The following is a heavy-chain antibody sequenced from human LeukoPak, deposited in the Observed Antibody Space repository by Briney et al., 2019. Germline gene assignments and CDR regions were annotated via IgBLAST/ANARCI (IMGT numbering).Heavy chain of an antibody. Sequence: PSETLSLTCTVSGGSLSSSSYYWGWIRQPPGKGLEWIGSIYYSGSTYNNPSLKSRVTISVDTSKNQFSLKLSSVTAADAAVYYCARSGYCSGSSCYLFDYWGQGTLVTVSS. V-gene: IGHV4-39*01. CDR3: ARSGYCSGSSCYLFDY. D-gene: IGHD2-2*01. J-gene: IGHJ4*02. CDR2: IYYSGST. CDR1: GGSLSSSSYY.